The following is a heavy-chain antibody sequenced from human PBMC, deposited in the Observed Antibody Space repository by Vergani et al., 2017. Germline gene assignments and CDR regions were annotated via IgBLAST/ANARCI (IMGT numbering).Heavy chain of an antibody. V-gene: IGHV3-30-3*01. CDR1: GFTFSSYA. D-gene: IGHD4-17*01. CDR3: ARVGYGDYYFDY. J-gene: IGHJ4*02. Sequence: QVQLVESGGGVVQPGRSLRLSCAASGFTFSSYAMHWVRQAPGKGLEWVAVISYDGSNKYYADSVKGRFTISRDNSKNTLYLQMNSLRAEDTAVYYCARVGYGDYYFDYWGQGTLVTVSS. CDR2: ISYDGSNK.